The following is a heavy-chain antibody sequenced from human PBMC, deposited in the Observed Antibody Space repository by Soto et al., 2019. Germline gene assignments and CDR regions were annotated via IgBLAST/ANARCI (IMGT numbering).Heavy chain of an antibody. D-gene: IGHD3-16*01. Sequence: ASVKVSCKASGYTFTGYYMHWVRQAPGQGLEWMGWINPNSGGTNYAQKFQGWVTMTRDTSISTAYMELSRLRSDDTAVYYCARAPPGGEQPPPSFWFDPWGQGTLVTVSS. CDR1: GYTFTGYY. J-gene: IGHJ5*02. CDR3: ARAPPGGEQPPPSFWFDP. CDR2: INPNSGGT. V-gene: IGHV1-2*04.